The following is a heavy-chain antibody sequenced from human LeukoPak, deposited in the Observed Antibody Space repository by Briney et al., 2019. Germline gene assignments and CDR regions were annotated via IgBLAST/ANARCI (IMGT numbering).Heavy chain of an antibody. CDR3: ATERTYYDFWSGPRP. J-gene: IGHJ4*02. V-gene: IGHV3-7*01. CDR1: GFTFSSYW. Sequence: GGSLRLSCAASGFTFSSYWMSWVRQAPGKGLEWVANIKQDGSEKYYVDSVKGRFTISRENAKNSLYLQMNSLRAEDTAVYYCATERTYYDFWSGPRPWGQGTLVTVFS. D-gene: IGHD3-3*01. CDR2: IKQDGSEK.